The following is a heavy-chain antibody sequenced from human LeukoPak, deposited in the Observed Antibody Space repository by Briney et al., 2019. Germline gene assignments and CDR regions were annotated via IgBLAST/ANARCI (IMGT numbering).Heavy chain of an antibody. Sequence: PGGSLRLSCAASGFTFSSYWMHWVRQAPGKGLEWVSRINSDGSSTSYADSVKGRFTISRDNAKNTLYLQMNSLRAEDTAVYYCARVITMVRGVIITPPYFDYWGQGTLVTVSS. V-gene: IGHV3-74*01. CDR1: GFTFSSYW. D-gene: IGHD3-10*01. CDR2: INSDGSST. CDR3: ARVITMVRGVIITPPYFDY. J-gene: IGHJ4*02.